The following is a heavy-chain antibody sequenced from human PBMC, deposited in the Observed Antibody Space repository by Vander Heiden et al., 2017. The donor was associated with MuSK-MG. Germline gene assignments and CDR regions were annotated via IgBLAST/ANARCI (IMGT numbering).Heavy chain of an antibody. D-gene: IGHD1-1*01. CDR2: IKNKTGNT. J-gene: IGHJ5*01. Sequence: QWQLQQSGSELNKPGASVKVSCKAVAYSFTTYAMNWVRQAPGQGLEWMGVIKNKTGNTTYAQCVTGRFVFSLDTSVSTVDLQISGLKAEESAVYYCAKVNGRDDGTKNWFDSWGQGTMVTVYS. CDR3: AKVNGRDDGTKNWFDS. CDR1: AYSFTTYA. V-gene: IGHV7-4-1*02.